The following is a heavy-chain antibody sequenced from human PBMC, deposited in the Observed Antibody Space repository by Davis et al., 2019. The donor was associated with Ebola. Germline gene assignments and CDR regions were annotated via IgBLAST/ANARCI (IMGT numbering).Heavy chain of an antibody. V-gene: IGHV4-61*01. J-gene: IGHJ5*02. Sequence: MPSETLSLTCTVSGGSVSSGSYYWSWIRQPPGKGLEWIGYIYYSGSTNYNPSLKSRVTISVDTSKNQFSLKLSSVTAADTAVYYCARLRVAAGREGWFDPWGQGTLVTVSS. CDR3: ARLRVAAGREGWFDP. CDR1: GGSVSSGSYY. CDR2: IYYSGST. D-gene: IGHD2-8*02.